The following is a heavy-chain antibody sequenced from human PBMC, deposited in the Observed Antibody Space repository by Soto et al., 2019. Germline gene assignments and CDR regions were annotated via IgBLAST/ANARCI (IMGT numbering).Heavy chain of an antibody. Sequence: GGSLRLSCAASGFTFSNYAMDWVRQAPGKVLEYVSGISSNGVGTYYANSVKDRFTISRDNSKNTLYLQIGSLRAEYMAVYYCARREQSDYYYMDVWGKGTSVTVSS. J-gene: IGHJ6*03. CDR3: ARREQSDYYYMDV. V-gene: IGHV3-64*01. CDR1: GFTFSNYA. CDR2: ISSNGVGT. D-gene: IGHD6-19*01.